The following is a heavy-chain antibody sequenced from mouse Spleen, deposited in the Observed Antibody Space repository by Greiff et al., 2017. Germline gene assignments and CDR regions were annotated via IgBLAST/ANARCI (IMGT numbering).Heavy chain of an antibody. V-gene: IGHV1-53*01. J-gene: IGHJ3*01. D-gene: IGHD2-3*01. CDR2: INPSNGGT. CDR3: ARGMMVTYPFAY. CDR1: GYTFTSYW. Sequence: QVQLKESGTELVKPGASVKLSCKASGYTFTSYWMHWVKQRPGQGLEWIGNINPSNGGTNYNEKFKSKATLTVDKSSSTAYMQLSSLTSEDSAVYYCARGMMVTYPFAYWGQGTLVTVSA.